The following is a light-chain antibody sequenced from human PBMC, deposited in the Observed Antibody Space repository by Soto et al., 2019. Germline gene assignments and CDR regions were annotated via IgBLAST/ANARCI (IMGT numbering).Light chain of an antibody. Sequence: QSALTQPASESGSPGQSITISCTGTSSDVGSYNLVSWYQQHPGKAPKLMIYEVSKRPSGVSNRFSGSKSGNTASLTISGLQAEDEADYYCCSYAGSSTYVFGTGPKVTVL. J-gene: IGLJ1*01. CDR3: CSYAGSSTYV. V-gene: IGLV2-23*02. CDR2: EVS. CDR1: SSDVGSYNL.